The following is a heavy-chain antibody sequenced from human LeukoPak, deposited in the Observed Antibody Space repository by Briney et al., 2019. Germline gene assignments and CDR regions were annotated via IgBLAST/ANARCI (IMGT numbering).Heavy chain of an antibody. V-gene: IGHV3-33*01. D-gene: IGHD3-22*01. J-gene: IGHJ4*02. Sequence: GGSLRLSCAASGFTFSSYGMHWVRQAPGKGLEWVAVIWYDGSNKYYADSVKGRFTISRDNSKNTLYLQMNSLRAEDTAVYYCARHDSSGYYHFDYWGQGTLVTVSS. CDR3: ARHDSSGYYHFDY. CDR2: IWYDGSNK. CDR1: GFTFSSYG.